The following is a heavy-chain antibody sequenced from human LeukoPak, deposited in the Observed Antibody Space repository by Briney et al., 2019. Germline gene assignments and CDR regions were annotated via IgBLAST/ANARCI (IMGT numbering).Heavy chain of an antibody. J-gene: IGHJ4*02. CDR1: GFTFSDYY. V-gene: IGHV3-11*01. CDR2: ISSSGGTK. D-gene: IGHD6-13*01. Sequence: GGSLRLSCAASGFTFSDYYMSWIRQAPGKGLEWVSYISSSGGTKYYADSVKGRFTISRDNAKNSLYLQMNSLRAEDTAVYYCARDGFIAAAGGYFDYWGQGTLVTVSS. CDR3: ARDGFIAAAGGYFDY.